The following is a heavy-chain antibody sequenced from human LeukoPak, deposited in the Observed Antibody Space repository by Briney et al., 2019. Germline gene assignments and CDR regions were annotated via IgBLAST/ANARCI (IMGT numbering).Heavy chain of an antibody. D-gene: IGHD6-13*01. CDR3: AKDVYSSSWYPYYFDY. J-gene: IGHJ4*02. CDR2: IWYDGSNK. CDR1: GFTFSSYG. Sequence: GGSLRLSCAASGFTFSSYGMHWVRQAPGKGLEWVAVIWYDGSNKYYADSVKGRFTISRDNPKNTLYLQMNSLRAEDTAVYYCAKDVYSSSWYPYYFDYWGQGTLVTVSS. V-gene: IGHV3-33*06.